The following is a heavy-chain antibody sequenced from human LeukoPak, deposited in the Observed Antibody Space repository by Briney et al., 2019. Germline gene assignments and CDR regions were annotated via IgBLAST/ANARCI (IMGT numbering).Heavy chain of an antibody. V-gene: IGHV3-74*01. J-gene: IGHJ4*02. Sequence: GGSLRLSCAASGFTFSSYWMHWVRQAPGKGLVWVSRINSGGSITTYADSVKGRFTISRDNAKNTLYLQMNSLRAEDTAVYYCVRALLGDFDYWGQGTLVTVSS. CDR3: VRALLGDFDY. D-gene: IGHD1-26*01. CDR1: GFTFSSYW. CDR2: INSGGSIT.